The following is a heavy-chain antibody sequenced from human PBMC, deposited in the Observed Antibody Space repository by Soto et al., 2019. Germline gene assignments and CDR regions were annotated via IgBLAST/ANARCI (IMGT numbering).Heavy chain of an antibody. Sequence: QLQLQESGPGLVKPSETLSLTCTVSGGSISSSSYYWGWIRQPPGKGLEWIGSIYYSGSTYYNPSLESRVTVSVDTSKNLFSLKLRSVTAADTAVYYCARLRTYYDILTGYYQNYYFDYWGQGTLVTVSS. V-gene: IGHV4-39*01. CDR2: IYYSGST. D-gene: IGHD3-9*01. CDR1: GGSISSSSYY. J-gene: IGHJ4*02. CDR3: ARLRTYYDILTGYYQNYYFDY.